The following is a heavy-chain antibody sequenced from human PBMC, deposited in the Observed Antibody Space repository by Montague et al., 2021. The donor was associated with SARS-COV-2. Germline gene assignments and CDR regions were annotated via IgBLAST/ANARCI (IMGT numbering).Heavy chain of an antibody. CDR3: ASDSRYSGYEEDY. V-gene: IGHV3-74*01. CDR1: GFTFSNYW. CDR2: INRDRSST. Sequence: SLRLSCAASGFTFSNYWMHWVRQAPGKGLEWVSSINRDRSSTNYADSVKGRFTISRDNAKNTVYLQMNSLRAEDSAVYYCASDSRYSGYEEDYWGQGTLVTVSS. J-gene: IGHJ4*02. D-gene: IGHD5-12*01.